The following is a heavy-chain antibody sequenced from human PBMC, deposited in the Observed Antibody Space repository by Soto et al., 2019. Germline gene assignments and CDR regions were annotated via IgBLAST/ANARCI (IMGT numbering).Heavy chain of an antibody. J-gene: IGHJ4*02. CDR3: ARGAEVYDILTGYQPLNFDY. Sequence: ASVKVFCKASGYTFTSYGISWVRQAPGQGLEWMGWISAYNGNTNYAQKLQGRVTMTTDTSTSTAYMELRSLRSDDTAVYYCARGAEVYDILTGYQPLNFDYWGQGTLVTVSS. D-gene: IGHD3-9*01. CDR1: GYTFTSYG. V-gene: IGHV1-18*01. CDR2: ISAYNGNT.